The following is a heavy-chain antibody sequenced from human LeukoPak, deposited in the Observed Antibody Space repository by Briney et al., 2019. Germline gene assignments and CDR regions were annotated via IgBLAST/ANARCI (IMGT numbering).Heavy chain of an antibody. D-gene: IGHD1-14*01. Sequence: GASVKVSCKASGYTFTGYYMHWVRQAPGQGLAWMGWINPKSGGTNYLQKFQGRVTMTRDTSISTAYMALSRLRSDDTAVYYCARATAENDYWGQGTLVTVSS. J-gene: IGHJ4*02. CDR3: ARATAENDY. CDR1: GYTFTGYY. CDR2: INPKSGGT. V-gene: IGHV1-2*02.